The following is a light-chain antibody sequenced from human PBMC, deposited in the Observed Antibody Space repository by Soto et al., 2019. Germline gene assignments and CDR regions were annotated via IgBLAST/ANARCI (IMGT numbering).Light chain of an antibody. J-gene: IGLJ1*01. CDR2: ANN. CDR1: SSNIGAGYD. Sequence: QSVLTQPPSVSGAPGQRVTISCTGSSSNIGAGYDVHWYQRLPGRAPKLLIYANNNRPSGVPDRFSGSRSGTSASLAITGLQAEDEADYSCQSYDSSLSGFYVFGTGTKVTVL. V-gene: IGLV1-40*01. CDR3: QSYDSSLSGFYV.